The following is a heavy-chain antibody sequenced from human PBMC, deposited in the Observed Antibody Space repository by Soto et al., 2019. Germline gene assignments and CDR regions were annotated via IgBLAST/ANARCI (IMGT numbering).Heavy chain of an antibody. V-gene: IGHV4-4*07. CDR3: ARASRCKSEYECFAWLDF. CDR2: IFPSGDS. J-gene: IGHJ4*02. CDR1: GFTISSLY. D-gene: IGHD6-6*01. Sequence: LXLSCSASGFTISSLYGAWIRQPAGKGLGWIGRIFPSGDSNYNPSLTSRVSMSLDTSKNQFSLTVSSVTAADTAVYYCARASRCKSEYECFAWLDFWGQGNLVTVSS.